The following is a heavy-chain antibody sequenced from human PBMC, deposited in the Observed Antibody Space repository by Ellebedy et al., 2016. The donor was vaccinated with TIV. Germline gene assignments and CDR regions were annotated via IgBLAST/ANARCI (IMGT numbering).Heavy chain of an antibody. V-gene: IGHV3-30*18. Sequence: GESLKISCAASGFTFRNYPMHWVRQAPGKGLDWVAATSYDGKQNSYSGAVRGRFTISRDNSKNTLYLEMNSLRVEDTAVYYCAKDQVDYWGQGTLVTVSS. J-gene: IGHJ4*02. CDR1: GFTFRNYP. CDR2: TSYDGKQN. CDR3: AKDQVDY.